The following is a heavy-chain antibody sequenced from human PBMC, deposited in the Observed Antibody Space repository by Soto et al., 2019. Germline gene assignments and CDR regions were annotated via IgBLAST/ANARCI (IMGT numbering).Heavy chain of an antibody. CDR1: GFTFSNAW. CDR3: TTQGDSSGYYFDY. J-gene: IGHJ4*02. V-gene: IGHV3-15*07. D-gene: IGHD3-22*01. CDR2: IKSKTDGGTT. Sequence: EVQLVESGGGLVKPGGSLRLSCAASGFTFSNAWMNWVRQAPGKGLEWVGRIKSKTDGGTTDYAAPVKGRFTISRYDSKNTLYLQMNSLKTEDTAVYYCTTQGDSSGYYFDYWGQGTLVTVSS.